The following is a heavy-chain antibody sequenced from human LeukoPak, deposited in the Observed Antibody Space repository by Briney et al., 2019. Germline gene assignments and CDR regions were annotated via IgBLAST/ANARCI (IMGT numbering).Heavy chain of an antibody. Sequence: SETLSLTCAVHGGSFSGYYWSWIRQPPGKGLEWIGQINLSGSTNHDPSLKSRVTISVDTSNHQFSRKLSSVAAADTAVYYCARGPYDYVWGSYRHYFDYWGQGTLVTVSS. V-gene: IGHV4-34*01. CDR2: INLSGST. D-gene: IGHD3-16*02. CDR3: ARGPYDYVWGSYRHYFDY. CDR1: GGSFSGYY. J-gene: IGHJ4*02.